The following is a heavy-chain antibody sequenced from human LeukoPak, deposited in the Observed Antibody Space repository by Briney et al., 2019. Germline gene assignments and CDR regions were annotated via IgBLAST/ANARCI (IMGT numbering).Heavy chain of an antibody. CDR1: GFSLSTSGMC. Sequence: ESGPTLVNPTQTLTLTCTFSGFSLSTSGMCVSWIRQPPGKALEWLARIDWDDDKYYSTSLKTRLTISKDTSKNQVVLTMTNMDPVDTATYYCARNMVRGGKYYFDYWGQGTLVTVSS. V-gene: IGHV2-70*11. J-gene: IGHJ4*02. CDR3: ARNMVRGGKYYFDY. D-gene: IGHD3-10*01. CDR2: IDWDDDK.